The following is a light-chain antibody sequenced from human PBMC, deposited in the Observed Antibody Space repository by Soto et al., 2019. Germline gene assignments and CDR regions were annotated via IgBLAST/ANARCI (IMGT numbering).Light chain of an antibody. CDR3: AAWDDSLNGRV. Sequence: QSVLTQPPSASGTPGQRVTISCSGSSSNIRSNTVNWYQQLPGSAPKLLIYSDNQRPSGVPDRFSGSKSGTSASLAISGLQSGDEADYYCAAWDDSLNGRVFGTGTKLTVL. CDR2: SDN. J-gene: IGLJ1*01. V-gene: IGLV1-44*01. CDR1: SSNIRSNT.